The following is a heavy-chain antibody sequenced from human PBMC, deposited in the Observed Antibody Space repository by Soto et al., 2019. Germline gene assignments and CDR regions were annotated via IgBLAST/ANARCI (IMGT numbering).Heavy chain of an antibody. J-gene: IGHJ4*02. V-gene: IGHV1-69*01. Sequence: QVHLEQSGADVRKPGSSVRVSCKASGGTADRFAISWVRQAPGEGLEWMGGITPLFRTPHYAQKFQGRVNITADGSSNATYMDLGSLTFDDTAVYYCAWQSRDTPMVPFSHWGQGTLVTVSS. CDR3: AWQSRDTPMVPFSH. CDR2: ITPLFRTP. D-gene: IGHD2-15*01. CDR1: GGTADRFA.